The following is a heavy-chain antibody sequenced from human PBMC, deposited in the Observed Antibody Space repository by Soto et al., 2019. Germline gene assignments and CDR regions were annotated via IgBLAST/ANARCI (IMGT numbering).Heavy chain of an antibody. J-gene: IGHJ4*02. D-gene: IGHD2-2*01. CDR1: GISLNNERVG. V-gene: IGHV2-26*01. CDR3: ARAIFRLGYCGSTRRYELDY. CDR2: IFSNDEK. Sequence: SGPTLVNPTETLTLTCTVSGISLNNERVGVSWIRQSPGKALEWLADIFSNDEKSYSTFLRNRLTISKDTSRGQVFLIMTNMDPVDTGTYFCARAIFRLGYCGSTRRYELDYWGQGTTVTVSS.